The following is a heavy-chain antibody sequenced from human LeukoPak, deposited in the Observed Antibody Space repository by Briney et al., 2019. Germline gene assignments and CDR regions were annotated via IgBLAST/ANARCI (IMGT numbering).Heavy chain of an antibody. CDR1: GFTFSNYA. CDR3: ARRRDCSGGSCYGAFDI. CDR2: ISSNGIST. D-gene: IGHD2-15*01. V-gene: IGHV3-64*01. J-gene: IGHJ3*02. Sequence: QTGGSLRLSCAASGFTFSNYAIHWVRQAPGRRLEYVSAISSNGISTFYANSVKGRFTISRDNSKNTLYLLMGSLRPEDMAVYYCARRRDCSGGSCYGAFDIWGQGTMVTVSS.